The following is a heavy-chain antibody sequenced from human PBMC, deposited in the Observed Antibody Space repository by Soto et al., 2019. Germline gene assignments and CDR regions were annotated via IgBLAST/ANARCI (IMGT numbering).Heavy chain of an antibody. J-gene: IGHJ5*02. CDR3: ARGLYYCSGGSCYSDSHWFDP. CDR1: GGSFSGYY. V-gene: IGHV4-34*01. D-gene: IGHD2-15*01. CDR2: INHSGST. Sequence: SETLSLTCAVYGGSFSGYYWSWIRQPPGKGLEWIGEINHSGSTNYNPSLKSRVTISVDTSKNQFSLKLSSVTAADTAVYYCARGLYYCSGGSCYSDSHWFDPWGQGTLVTVSS.